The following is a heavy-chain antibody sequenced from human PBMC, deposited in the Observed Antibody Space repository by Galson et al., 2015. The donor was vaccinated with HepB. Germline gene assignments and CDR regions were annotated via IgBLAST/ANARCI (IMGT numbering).Heavy chain of an antibody. CDR3: ARVESSSYLYYYYYGMDV. Sequence: SLRLSCAASGFTFSSYWMSWVRQAPGKGLEWVANIKQDGSEKYYVDSVKGRFTITRDNAKNSLYLQMNSLRAEDTAVYYCARVESSSYLYYYYYGMDVWGQGTTVTASS. CDR1: GFTFSSYW. J-gene: IGHJ6*02. V-gene: IGHV3-7*03. CDR2: IKQDGSEK. D-gene: IGHD6-6*01.